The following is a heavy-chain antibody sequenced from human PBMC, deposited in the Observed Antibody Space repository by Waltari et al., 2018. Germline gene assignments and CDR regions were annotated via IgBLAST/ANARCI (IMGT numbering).Heavy chain of an antibody. CDR2: FDPEDGET. D-gene: IGHD6-19*01. CDR1: GYTLTELS. CDR3: ATEGGRPSGGRDNDAFDI. J-gene: IGHJ3*02. V-gene: IGHV1-24*01. Sequence: QVQLVQSGAEVKKPGASVKVSCKVSGYTLTELSMHWVRQAPGKGLEWMGGFDPEDGETIYAQKFQGRVTMTEDTSTDTAYMELSSLRSEDTAVYYCATEGGRPSGGRDNDAFDIWGQGTMVTVSS.